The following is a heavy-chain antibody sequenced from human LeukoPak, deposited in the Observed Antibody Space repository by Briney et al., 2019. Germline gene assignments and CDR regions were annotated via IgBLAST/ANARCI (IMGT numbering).Heavy chain of an antibody. CDR3: AKDPSRGAAEVDY. D-gene: IGHD6-13*01. CDR1: GFTFSSYG. CDR2: IRYDGSNK. V-gene: IGHV3-30*02. Sequence: GGSLRLSCEVSGFTFSSYGMHWVRQAPGKGLEWVAFIRYDGSNKYYADSVKGRFTISRDNSKNTLYLQMNSLRAEDTAVYYCAKDPSRGAAEVDYWGQGTLVTVSS. J-gene: IGHJ4*02.